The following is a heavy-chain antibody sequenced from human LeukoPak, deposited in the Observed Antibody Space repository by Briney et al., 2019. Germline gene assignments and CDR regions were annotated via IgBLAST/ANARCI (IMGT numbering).Heavy chain of an antibody. D-gene: IGHD3-10*01. Sequence: GGSLRLSCAASGFTFSSYAIHWVRQAPGKGLEWVAVISYDGSSKYYADSVKGRFTISRDNAKNSLYLQMNSLRVEDTAFYYCARDGMGVIKAFDIWGQGTMVTVSS. CDR2: ISYDGSSK. CDR1: GFTFSSYA. V-gene: IGHV3-30-3*01. J-gene: IGHJ3*02. CDR3: ARDGMGVIKAFDI.